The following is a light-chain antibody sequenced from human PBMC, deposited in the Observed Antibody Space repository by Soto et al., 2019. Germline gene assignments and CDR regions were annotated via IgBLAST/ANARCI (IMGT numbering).Light chain of an antibody. J-gene: IGKJ4*01. CDR2: GAS. CDR3: QQYGSSPLT. CDR1: QSVSSVY. V-gene: IGKV3-20*01. Sequence: EVVLTQSPGTLSLSPGERVTLSCRASQSVSSVYLAWYQQRPGQAPSLLMYGASSRATGTPERFSGSGSGTDFTLTISRLEPEDFAVYYCQQYGSSPLTFGGGTKVDIK.